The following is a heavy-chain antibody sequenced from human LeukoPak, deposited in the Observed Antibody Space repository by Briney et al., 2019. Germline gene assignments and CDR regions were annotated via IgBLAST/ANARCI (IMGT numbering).Heavy chain of an antibody. V-gene: IGHV3-7*04. CDR2: INQDGSEK. CDR1: GSTLSSYW. D-gene: IGHD6-13*01. J-gene: IGHJ4*02. Sequence: GGSLRLSCAASGSTLSSYWISWVRQAPGKGLEWVANINQDGSEKYYVDSVKGRFTISRDNAKNAVYLQMNSLRAEDTAIYYCARAIAATGAYWGQGALVTVSS. CDR3: ARAIAATGAY.